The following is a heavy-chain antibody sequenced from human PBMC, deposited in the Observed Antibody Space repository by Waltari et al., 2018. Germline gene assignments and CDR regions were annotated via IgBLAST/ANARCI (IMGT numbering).Heavy chain of an antibody. CDR3: AREDIVVHWDYYGMDV. CDR2: ISSSSSTR. CDR1: GFTFSSYS. Sequence: EVQLVESGGGLVQPGGSLRLSCAASGFTFSSYSMNWVRQAPGKGLEWVSYISSSSSTRYYADSVKGRFTISRDNAKNSLYLQMNSLRAEDTAVYYCAREDIVVHWDYYGMDVWGQGTTVTVSS. J-gene: IGHJ6*02. V-gene: IGHV3-48*01. D-gene: IGHD2-2*01.